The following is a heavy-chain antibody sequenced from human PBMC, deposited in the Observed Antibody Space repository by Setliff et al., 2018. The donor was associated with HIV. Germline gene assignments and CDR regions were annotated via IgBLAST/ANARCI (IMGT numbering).Heavy chain of an antibody. CDR1: GFTFSSYA. Sequence: GGSLRLSCAASGFTFSSYAMHWVRQAPGKGLEWVAVISYDGSSKYYADSVKGRFTISRDNSKNSLFLQMNSLRAEDTAVYYCASIELAAMVPVDYWGQGTLVTVSS. CDR3: ASIELAAMVPVDY. J-gene: IGHJ4*02. CDR2: ISYDGSSK. V-gene: IGHV3-30*04. D-gene: IGHD5-18*01.